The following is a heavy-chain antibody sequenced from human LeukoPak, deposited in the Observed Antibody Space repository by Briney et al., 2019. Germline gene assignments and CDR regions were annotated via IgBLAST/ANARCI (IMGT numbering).Heavy chain of an antibody. CDR3: ARDADTSSHYSYLDY. V-gene: IGHV3-33*01. D-gene: IGHD3-22*01. CDR1: GFTLSRYG. J-gene: IGHJ4*02. CDR2: MWSDGNRK. Sequence: PGGSLRLSCVVSGFTLSRYGVHWVRQAPGKGLEWVAVMWSDGNRKYYAESVKGRFTVSRDNSKNTLYLQMDSLGAEDTAVYYCARDADTSSHYSYLDYWGQGTLVTVSS.